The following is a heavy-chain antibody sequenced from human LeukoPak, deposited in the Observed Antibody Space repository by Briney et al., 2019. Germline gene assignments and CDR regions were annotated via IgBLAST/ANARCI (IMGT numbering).Heavy chain of an antibody. CDR2: IYYSGTT. CDR1: GGSISSGDYY. J-gene: IGHJ4*02. CDR3: ARKRYDDPYFFDY. V-gene: IGHV4-30-4*01. Sequence: SETLSLTCTVSGGSISSGDYYWSWIRQPPGKGLEWIGYIYYSGTTYYNPSLKSRVTISVDTSKNQFSLKLNPVTAADTAVYYCARKRYDDPYFFDYWGQGTLVTVSS. D-gene: IGHD3-16*01.